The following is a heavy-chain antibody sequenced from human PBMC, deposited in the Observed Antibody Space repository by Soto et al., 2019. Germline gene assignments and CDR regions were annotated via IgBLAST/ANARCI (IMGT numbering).Heavy chain of an antibody. CDR3: ARAYEGDYFDY. J-gene: IGHJ4*02. Sequence: PGGSLRLSCVASGFTFSSYGMHWVRQAPGKGLEWVAIISYDGSNKYYADSVKGRFTISRDNSKNTLYLQMNSLRAEDTAVYYCARAYEGDYFDYWGQGTLVTVSS. CDR1: GFTFSSYG. CDR2: ISYDGSNK. V-gene: IGHV3-30*03. D-gene: IGHD3-16*01.